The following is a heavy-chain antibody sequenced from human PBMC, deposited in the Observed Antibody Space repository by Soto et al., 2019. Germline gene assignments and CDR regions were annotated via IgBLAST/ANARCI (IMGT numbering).Heavy chain of an antibody. CDR1: GCTFSVYA. CDR2: VTANGGST. V-gene: IGHV3-23*01. D-gene: IGHD2-21*02. J-gene: IGHJ6*02. CDR3: ASLGVGDWANYYYYYGMDV. Sequence: PGGSLRLSCAATGCTFSVYAMTWVRQAPGKGLEWVSAVTANGGSTYSADSVKGRFTISRDNSKNTLFLQMNSLRAEDTAVYYCASLGVGDWANYYYYYGMDVWGQGTTVTVSS.